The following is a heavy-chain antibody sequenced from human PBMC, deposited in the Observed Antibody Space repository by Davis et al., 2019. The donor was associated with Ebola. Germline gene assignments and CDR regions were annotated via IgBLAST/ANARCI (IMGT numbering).Heavy chain of an antibody. D-gene: IGHD6-6*01. J-gene: IGHJ4*02. Sequence: ASVKVSCKASGYTFTNYGITWVRQAPGQGLEWMGWINTNTGNPTYAQGFTGRFVFSLDTSVSTAYLQISSLKAEDTAVYYCARGRSIADYWGQGTLVTVSS. CDR3: ARGRSIADY. CDR2: INTNTGNP. CDR1: GYTFTNYG. V-gene: IGHV7-4-1*02.